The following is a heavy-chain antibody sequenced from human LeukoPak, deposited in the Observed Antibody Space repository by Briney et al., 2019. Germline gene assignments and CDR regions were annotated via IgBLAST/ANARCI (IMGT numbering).Heavy chain of an antibody. CDR2: IKQDGSEK. CDR1: GFTFSTYW. CDR3: ARSVYSHGTPLDY. V-gene: IGHV3-7*01. J-gene: IGHJ4*02. D-gene: IGHD5-18*01. Sequence: GGSLKLSCAASGFTFSTYWMNWVRQAPGKGLEWVANIKQDGSEKYYVDSVKGRFTITRDNARNSLYLQMNSLRAEDTAVYYCARSVYSHGTPLDYWGQGTLVTVSS.